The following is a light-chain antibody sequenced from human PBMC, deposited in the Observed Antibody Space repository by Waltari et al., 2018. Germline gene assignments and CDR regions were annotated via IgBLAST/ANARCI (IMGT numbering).Light chain of an antibody. CDR3: LLYYGGAHF. CDR1: TGAVTSGDY. V-gene: IGLV7-43*01. Sequence: QTVVTQEPSLTVSPGGTVTLTCASSTGAVTSGDYPNWFQQKPGQAPRALIYRTSNKHARTPARFSGYLLGGKAARTLSGVQPEDEAEYYCLLYYGGAHFFVTGTKVTVL. J-gene: IGLJ1*01. CDR2: RTS.